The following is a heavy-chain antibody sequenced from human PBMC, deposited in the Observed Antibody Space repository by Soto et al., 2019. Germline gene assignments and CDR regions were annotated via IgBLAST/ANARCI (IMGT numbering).Heavy chain of an antibody. V-gene: IGHV4-31*03. D-gene: IGHD6-13*01. CDR3: VTQNQQLELDF. CDR1: YGYISGRGYC. CDR2: IYYTGST. J-gene: IGHJ4*02. Sequence: SVMQSLSNTVAYGYISGRGYCWVWIRQHPGKGLESIGYIYYTGSTYYSPSLKSRLTISIDTSKNQFSLKLSSVTAADTAVYYCVTQNQQLELDFWGQGTLVTVSS.